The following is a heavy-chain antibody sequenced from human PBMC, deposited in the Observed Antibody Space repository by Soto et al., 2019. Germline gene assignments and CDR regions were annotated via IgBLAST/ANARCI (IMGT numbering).Heavy chain of an antibody. J-gene: IGHJ4*02. D-gene: IGHD6-19*01. CDR3: AGGSGWDSAS. V-gene: IGHV3-7*03. CDR2: IKQDGSEK. CDR1: AFTFSTYW. Sequence: EVQLVESGGGLVQPGGSLRLSCAVSAFTFSTYWMTWVRQAPGNGLEWVANIKQDGSEKNYLESLRGRFPISSDNAKKSLYLEMNSLRAEDTAVYYCAGGSGWDSASWGQGTLVTVS.